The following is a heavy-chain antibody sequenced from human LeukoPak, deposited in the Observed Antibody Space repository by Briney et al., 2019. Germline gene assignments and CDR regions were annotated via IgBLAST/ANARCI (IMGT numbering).Heavy chain of an antibody. V-gene: IGHV3-74*01. CDR3: ARGRDYASGAKYFDY. Sequence: GGSLRLSCEVSGFTFSRNWMHRVCQAPGKGLVWVSRISDDESRTGYADSVKGRVTISRDNAKNTLYLQMNSLRVEETAVYYCARGRDYASGAKYFDYWGQGSLVTVSS. CDR1: GFTFSRNW. J-gene: IGHJ4*02. CDR2: ISDDESRT. D-gene: IGHD2-2*01.